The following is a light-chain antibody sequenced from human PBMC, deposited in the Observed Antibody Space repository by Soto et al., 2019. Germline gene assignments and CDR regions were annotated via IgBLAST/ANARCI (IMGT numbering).Light chain of an antibody. CDR3: SSYAGSNNVV. CDR1: SSDVGGYNY. J-gene: IGLJ2*01. CDR2: EVS. Sequence: QFALTQPPSASGSPGQSVTISCTGTSSDVGGYNYVSWYQQQPGKAPKPMIYEVSRRPSGVPDRFSGSKSGNTASLTVSGLQAEDEADYYCSSYAGSNNVVFGGGTKLTVL. V-gene: IGLV2-8*01.